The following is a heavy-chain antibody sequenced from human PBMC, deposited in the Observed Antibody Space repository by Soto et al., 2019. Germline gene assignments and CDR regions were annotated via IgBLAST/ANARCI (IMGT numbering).Heavy chain of an antibody. J-gene: IGHJ4*02. Sequence: SETLSLTCTVSGGSISSYYWSWIRQPPGKGLEWIGEINHSGSTNYNPSLKSRVTISVDTSKNQFSLKLSPVTAADTAVYYCARREVVVVVAATGPYFDYWGQGTLVTVSS. D-gene: IGHD2-15*01. CDR2: INHSGST. V-gene: IGHV4-34*01. CDR1: GGSISSYY. CDR3: ARREVVVVVAATGPYFDY.